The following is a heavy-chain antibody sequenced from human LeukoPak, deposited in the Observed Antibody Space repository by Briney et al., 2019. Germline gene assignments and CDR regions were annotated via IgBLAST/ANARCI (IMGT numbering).Heavy chain of an antibody. D-gene: IGHD3-10*01. Sequence: PGRSLRLSCAASGFTFSSYAMHWVRQAPGKGLEWVAVISYDGRNKYYADSVKGRFTISRDNSKNTLYLQMNSLRAEDTAVYYCARGPYYYGSGSYYNGYFDYWGQGTLVTVSS. J-gene: IGHJ4*02. CDR3: ARGPYYYGSGSYYNGYFDY. V-gene: IGHV3-30*04. CDR1: GFTFSSYA. CDR2: ISYDGRNK.